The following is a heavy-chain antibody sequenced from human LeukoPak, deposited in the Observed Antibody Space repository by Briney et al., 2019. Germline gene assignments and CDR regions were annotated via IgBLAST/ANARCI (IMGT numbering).Heavy chain of an antibody. CDR2: IYYSGST. V-gene: IGHV4-39*01. CDR3: ARLGIQLWPFDY. J-gene: IGHJ4*02. D-gene: IGHD5-18*01. CDR1: GGSISSSSYY. Sequence: SETRSLTCTVSGGSISSSSYYWGWIRQPPGKGLEWIGSIYYSGSTYYNPSLKSRVTISVDTSKNQFSLKLSSVTAADTAVYYCARLGIQLWPFDYWGQGTLVTVSS.